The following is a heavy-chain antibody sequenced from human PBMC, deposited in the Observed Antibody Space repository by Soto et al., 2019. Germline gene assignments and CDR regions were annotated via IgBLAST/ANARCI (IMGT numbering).Heavy chain of an antibody. J-gene: IGHJ3*02. D-gene: IGHD6-13*01. CDR2: MNPNSGNT. CDR1: GYTFTSYD. CDR3: ARGAPPTYSSSWYYAFDI. Sequence: ASVKVSCKASGYTFTSYDINWVRQATGQGLEWMGWMNPNSGNTGYAQKFQGRVTMTRNTSISTAYMELSSLRSEDTAVYYCARGAPPTYSSSWYYAFDIWGQGTMVTVSS. V-gene: IGHV1-8*01.